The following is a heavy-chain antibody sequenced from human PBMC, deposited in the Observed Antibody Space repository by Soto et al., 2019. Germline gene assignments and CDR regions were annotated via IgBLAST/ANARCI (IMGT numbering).Heavy chain of an antibody. V-gene: IGHV4-34*01. Sequence: SDTLSLTCAVYGGSFSGYYWSWIRHPPGKGLEWIWEINNSGSTNYNPSLKSRVTISVDTSKNQFSLKMSSVTAADTAVYYCARGPVENSSSFASGDYWGQGTLVTVSS. CDR3: ARGPVENSSSFASGDY. CDR2: INNSGST. J-gene: IGHJ4*02. CDR1: GGSFSGYY. D-gene: IGHD6-6*01.